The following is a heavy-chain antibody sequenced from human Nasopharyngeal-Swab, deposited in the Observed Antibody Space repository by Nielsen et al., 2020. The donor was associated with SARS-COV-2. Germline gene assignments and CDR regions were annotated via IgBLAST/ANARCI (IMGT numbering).Heavy chain of an antibody. Sequence: GSLRLSCTVSGGSISSYYWSWIRQPPGKGLEWIGYIYYSGSTNYNPSLKSRVTISVDTSKNQFSLKLSSVTAADTAVYYCARGLSGIVPGPILGLGPYYSYYYMDVWGKGTTVTVSS. V-gene: IGHV4-59*12. CDR1: GGSISSYY. CDR2: IYYSGST. J-gene: IGHJ6*03. D-gene: IGHD2-2*01. CDR3: ARGLSGIVPGPILGLGPYYSYYYMDV.